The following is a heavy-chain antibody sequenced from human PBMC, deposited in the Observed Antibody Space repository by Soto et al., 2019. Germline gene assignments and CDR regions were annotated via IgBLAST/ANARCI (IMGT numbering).Heavy chain of an antibody. D-gene: IGHD3-9*01. V-gene: IGHV4-4*07. Sequence: PWEPLAVSNIVSGVYVTSHTGSWARQPANKGLEWIGRVFSSVSATYSPSLKSRVRISMDTPENRISLKLDSVTAADAGVYYGTRDGMTTGDTWGPGSLVIVSS. CDR2: VFSSVSA. CDR3: TRDGMTTGDT. J-gene: IGHJ5*02. CDR1: GVYVTSHT.